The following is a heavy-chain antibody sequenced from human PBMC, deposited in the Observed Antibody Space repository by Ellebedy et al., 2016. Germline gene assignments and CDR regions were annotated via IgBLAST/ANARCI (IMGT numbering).Heavy chain of an antibody. V-gene: IGHV5-51*01. Sequence: GESLKISCKGSGYSFTSYWIGWVRQMPGKGLEWMGIIYPGDSDTRYSPSFQGQVTISADKSISTAYLQWSSLKASDTAMYYCARQYYDFWSGLREGGGPFDYWGQGTLVTVSS. D-gene: IGHD3-3*01. CDR3: ARQYYDFWSGLREGGGPFDY. CDR1: GYSFTSYW. CDR2: IYPGDSDT. J-gene: IGHJ4*02.